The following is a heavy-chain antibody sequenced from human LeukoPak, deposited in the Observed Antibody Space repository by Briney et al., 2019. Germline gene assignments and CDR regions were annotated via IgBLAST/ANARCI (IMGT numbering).Heavy chain of an antibody. CDR1: GFTFSSYA. Sequence: TGGSLRLSCAASGFTFSSYAMSWVRQAPGKGLEWVSAISGSGGSTYYADSVKGRFTISRDNSKNTLYLQMNSLRAEDTAVYYCAKDPRSSWYIYPEWGQGTLVTVSS. CDR2: ISGSGGST. J-gene: IGHJ4*02. D-gene: IGHD6-13*01. CDR3: AKDPRSSWYIYPE. V-gene: IGHV3-23*01.